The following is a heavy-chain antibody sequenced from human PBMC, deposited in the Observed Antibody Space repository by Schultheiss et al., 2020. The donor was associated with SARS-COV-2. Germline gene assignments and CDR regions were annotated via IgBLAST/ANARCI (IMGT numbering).Heavy chain of an antibody. J-gene: IGHJ6*03. D-gene: IGHD1-14*01. CDR2: ISSSSSTI. CDR3: ARETQSSEPYYYYYYMDV. CDR1: GFTFSSYS. V-gene: IGHV3-48*02. Sequence: GGSLRLSCAASGFTFSSYSMNWVRQAPGKGLEWVSYISSSSSTIYYADSVKGRFTISRDNAKNSLYLQMNSLRDEDTAVYYCARETQSSEPYYYYYYMDVWGKGTTVTVSS.